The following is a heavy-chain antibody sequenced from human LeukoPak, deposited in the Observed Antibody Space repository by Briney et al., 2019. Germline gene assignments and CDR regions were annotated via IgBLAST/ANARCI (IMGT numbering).Heavy chain of an antibody. D-gene: IGHD1-26*01. J-gene: IGHJ4*02. V-gene: IGHV4-59*08. CDR2: IYYSGST. Sequence: SDTLSLTCTVSGASITSYYWSWLRQPPGKGLEWIGYIYYSGSTTYKPSLKSRVTISVDTSKNQFSLKLSSVTAADTAVYYCARLSIVGATNFDYWGQGTLVTISS. CDR3: ARLSIVGATNFDY. CDR1: GASITSYY.